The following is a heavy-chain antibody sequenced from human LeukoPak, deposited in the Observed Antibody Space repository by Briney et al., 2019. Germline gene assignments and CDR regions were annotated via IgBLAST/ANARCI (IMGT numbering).Heavy chain of an antibody. CDR2: TSGRGDYT. D-gene: IGHD6-13*01. CDR1: GFTFGRYA. V-gene: IGHV3-23*01. J-gene: IGHJ4*02. Sequence: GGSLRLSCVASGFTFGRYAMSCVRRAPGKGLEWVSATSGRGDYTYYADSVKGRFTISRDNSKNTVYLQMNSLRADDTALYYCAKDPQENRSSWFIRYFDSWGQGSLVTVSS. CDR3: AKDPQENRSSWFIRYFDS.